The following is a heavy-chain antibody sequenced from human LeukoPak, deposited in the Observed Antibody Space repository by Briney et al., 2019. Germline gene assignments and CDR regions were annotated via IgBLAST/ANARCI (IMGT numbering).Heavy chain of an antibody. D-gene: IGHD3-22*01. CDR3: ARGSGYYDSSGGFDY. J-gene: IGHJ4*02. CDR1: GFTVSTNY. V-gene: IGHV3-66*01. CDR2: IYSGGST. Sequence: GGSLRLSCAVSGFTVSTNYMSWVRQAPGKGLEWVSVIYSGGSTYYADSVKGRFTISRDNSKNTLYLQMNSLTAEDTAVYYCARGSGYYDSSGGFDYWGQGSLVTVSS.